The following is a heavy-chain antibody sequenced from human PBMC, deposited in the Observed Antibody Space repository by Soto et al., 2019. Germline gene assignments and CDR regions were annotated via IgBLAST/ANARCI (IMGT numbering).Heavy chain of an antibody. J-gene: IGHJ4*02. CDR1: GGSFSPDC. Sequence: PPQALSLICGGYGGSFSPDCWSVIRQPPGKVLEWIGEINHSGSTNYNPSLKSRVTISVDTSKNQFSLKLSSVTAADTAVYYCARALPRYYHILPGYYSWGQGTLVTVS. CDR3: ARALPRYYHILPGYYS. CDR2: INHSGST. D-gene: IGHD3-9*01. V-gene: IGHV4-34*01.